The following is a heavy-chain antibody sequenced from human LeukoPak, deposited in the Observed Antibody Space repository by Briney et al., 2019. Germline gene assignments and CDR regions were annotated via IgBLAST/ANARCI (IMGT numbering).Heavy chain of an antibody. Sequence: GSVKVSCQASGYPFTSYDINWVRPATGQGLEWMGWMNPNSGNTGYAQKFQGGVTMTRNTSISTAYMELSSLRSEDTAVYYCAREKDYGGNGGFGYWGQGTLVTVSS. CDR1: GYPFTSYD. V-gene: IGHV1-8*01. J-gene: IGHJ4*02. CDR3: AREKDYGGNGGFGY. CDR2: MNPNSGNT. D-gene: IGHD4-23*01.